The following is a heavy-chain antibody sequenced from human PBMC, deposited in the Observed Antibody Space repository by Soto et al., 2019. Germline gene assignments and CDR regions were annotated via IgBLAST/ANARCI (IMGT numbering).Heavy chain of an antibody. D-gene: IGHD6-6*01. CDR1: GYSFTSYW. J-gene: IGHJ6*02. Sequence: GESLKISCKGSGYSFTSYWISWVRQMPGKVLEWMGRIDPSDSYTNYSPSFQGHVTISADKSISTAYLQWSSLKASDTAMYYCARGDSSSSGPYYYGMDVWGQVXTVTVPS. V-gene: IGHV5-10-1*01. CDR3: ARGDSSSSGPYYYGMDV. CDR2: IDPSDSYT.